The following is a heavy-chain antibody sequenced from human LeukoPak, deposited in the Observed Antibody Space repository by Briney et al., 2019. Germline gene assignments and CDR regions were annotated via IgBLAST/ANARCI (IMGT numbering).Heavy chain of an antibody. CDR1: GYTFTDYY. V-gene: IGHV1-2*02. D-gene: IGHD1-26*01. Sequence: GASVKVSCKSSGYTFTDYYIHWVRQAPGQGLEWMGWISPNSGGTHYAQNFQGRVTMTRDTSVNTAYMELSTLRSGDTAVYFCARELDGPSGNDAFDVWGEGTMLTVSS. CDR3: ARELDGPSGNDAFDV. CDR2: ISPNSGGT. J-gene: IGHJ3*01.